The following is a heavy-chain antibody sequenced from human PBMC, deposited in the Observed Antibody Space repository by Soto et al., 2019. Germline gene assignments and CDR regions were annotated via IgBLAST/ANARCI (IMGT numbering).Heavy chain of an antibody. CDR3: ATRGTQGRWLEFADY. CDR1: GGTFSSLG. D-gene: IGHD5-12*01. Sequence: QVQLLQSGAEVKRPGSSVKVSCEASGGTFSSLGFTWGRQAPGQGLERMGGIIPISGRTTFAQKFQGRVTITADESTRATYMELTTLTSDDTAMYYCATRGTQGRWLEFADYWGQGTLVTVSS. CDR2: IIPISGRT. J-gene: IGHJ4*02. V-gene: IGHV1-69*01.